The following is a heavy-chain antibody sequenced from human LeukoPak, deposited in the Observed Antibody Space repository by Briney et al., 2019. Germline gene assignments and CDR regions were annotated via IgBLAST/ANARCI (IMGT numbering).Heavy chain of an antibody. V-gene: IGHV4-34*01. CDR2: VNESGGT. CDR1: IDSFSNYH. J-gene: IGHJ5*02. Sequence: SETLSLTCAVYIDSFSNYHWNWIRQTPAKGMEWIGEVNESGGTNISPSLRSRVILSVDTSKNQFSLKLISVTVADTAIYYCARDSQNTYYYGSGNVYFDTWGQGTLVTVSS. CDR3: ARDSQNTYYYGSGNVYFDT. D-gene: IGHD3-10*01.